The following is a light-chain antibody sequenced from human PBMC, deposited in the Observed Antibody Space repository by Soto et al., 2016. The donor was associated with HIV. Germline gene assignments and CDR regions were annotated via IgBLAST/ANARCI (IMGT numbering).Light chain of an antibody. CDR3: QAWDSTTNLYV. CDR2: DDS. CDR1: NIGSKS. Sequence: SYELTQPPSVSVAPGKTARIACGEDNIGSKSVHWYQQKPGQAPVLVVYDDSDRPSGIPERFSGSNSGNTATLTISGTQAMDVADYFCQAWDSTTNLYVFGTGTKVTVL. J-gene: IGLJ1*01. V-gene: IGLV3-21*01.